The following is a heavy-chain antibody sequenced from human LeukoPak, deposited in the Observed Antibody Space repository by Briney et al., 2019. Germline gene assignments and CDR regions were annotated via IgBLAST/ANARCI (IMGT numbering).Heavy chain of an antibody. Sequence: SQTLSLTCTVSGGAISSGAYYWSWIRQHPGKGLEWIGYMYYSGNTYYNPSLKSRVTILVDTSKNQVSLKLHSVTAADTAVYYCARWQYWDTGGYFDFWGQGTLVTVSS. CDR1: GGAISSGAYY. CDR3: ARWQYWDTGGYFDF. V-gene: IGHV4-31*03. D-gene: IGHD2-8*02. J-gene: IGHJ4*02. CDR2: MYYSGNT.